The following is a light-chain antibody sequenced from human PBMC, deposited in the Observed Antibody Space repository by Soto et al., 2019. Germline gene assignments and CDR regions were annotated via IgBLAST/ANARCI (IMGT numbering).Light chain of an antibody. CDR3: QQYNNWPWR. J-gene: IGKJ1*01. Sequence: EIVMTQSPATLSVSPGERATLSCRASQSVSSNLAWYQQKPGQAPRLLIYGASTRATGIPARFSGSGSGTEFTLPISSLQSEDFAVYYCQQYNNWPWRFGQGTKV. CDR2: GAS. V-gene: IGKV3-15*01. CDR1: QSVSSN.